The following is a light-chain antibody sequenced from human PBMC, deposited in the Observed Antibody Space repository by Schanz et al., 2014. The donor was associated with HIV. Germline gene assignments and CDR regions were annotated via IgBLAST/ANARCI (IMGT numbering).Light chain of an antibody. Sequence: QSVLAQPPSVSGAPGQRVTISCTGSSSNIGADYDVHWYQLLPGTAPKLLIFDNTNRPSGVLARFSGSKSGTSASLAISGLQSEDEADYHCSSYAGSNTLVFGGGTKLTVL. CDR2: DNT. CDR1: SSNIGADYD. J-gene: IGLJ2*01. V-gene: IGLV1-40*01. CDR3: SSYAGSNTLV.